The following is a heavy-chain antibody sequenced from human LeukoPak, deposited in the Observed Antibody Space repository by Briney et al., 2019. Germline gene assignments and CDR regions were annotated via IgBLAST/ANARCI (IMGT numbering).Heavy chain of an antibody. CDR2: IVVGSGNT. D-gene: IGHD2-15*01. CDR3: ATDMVGYCSSNGCYSEAY. J-gene: IGHJ4*02. V-gene: IGHV1-58*02. Sequence: SVKVSCKASGFTFTSSAMQWVRQARGQRLEWIGWIVVGSGNTNYAQKFQERVTITRDMSTSTAYMELSSLRSDDTAVYYCATDMVGYCSSNGCYSEAYWGQGTLVTVSS. CDR1: GFTFTSSA.